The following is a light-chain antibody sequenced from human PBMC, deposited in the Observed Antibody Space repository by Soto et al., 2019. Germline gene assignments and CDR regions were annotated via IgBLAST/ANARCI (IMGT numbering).Light chain of an antibody. J-gene: IGKJ1*01. CDR1: QSISSY. CDR3: QQYYTTPPWT. V-gene: IGKV1-39*01. CDR2: AAS. Sequence: DIQMTQSPSSLSASVGDRVTITCRASQSISSYLNWYQQKPGKAPKLLIYAASSLQSGVPSRFSGSGSGTDFTLTISSLQAEDVAIYYCQQYYTTPPWTFGQGSMV.